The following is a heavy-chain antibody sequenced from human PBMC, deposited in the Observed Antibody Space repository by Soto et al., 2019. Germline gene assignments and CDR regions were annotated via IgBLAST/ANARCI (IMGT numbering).Heavy chain of an antibody. D-gene: IGHD2-15*01. J-gene: IGHJ4*02. CDR3: ERRDCSGGSCYRVYFDY. Sequence: SETLSLTCTVSGGSISSSSYYWGWIRQPPGKGLEWIGSIYYSGSTYYNPSLKSRVTISVDTSKNQFSLKLSSVTAADTAVYYCERRDCSGGSCYRVYFDYWGQGTLVTVSS. V-gene: IGHV4-39*01. CDR1: GGSISSSSYY. CDR2: IYYSGST.